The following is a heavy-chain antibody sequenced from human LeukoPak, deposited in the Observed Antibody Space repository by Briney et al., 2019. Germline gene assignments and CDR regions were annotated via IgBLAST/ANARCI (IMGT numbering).Heavy chain of an antibody. CDR1: GGSISSYY. Sequence: SETLSLTCTVSGGSISSYYWSWLRQPAGKGLEWIGRIYTSGSTNYKPSLKSRVTMSVDTSKNQFSLKLSSVTAADTAVYYCAREGVDYGDYLFDYWGQGTLVTVSS. V-gene: IGHV4-4*07. J-gene: IGHJ4*02. CDR2: IYTSGST. CDR3: AREGVDYGDYLFDY. D-gene: IGHD4-17*01.